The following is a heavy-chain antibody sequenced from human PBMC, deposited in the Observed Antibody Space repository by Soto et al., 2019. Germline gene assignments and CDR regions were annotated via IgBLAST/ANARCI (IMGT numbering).Heavy chain of an antibody. CDR1: GGSFGGYY. D-gene: IGHD3-10*01. CDR2: INHSGST. Sequence: PSETLSLTCAVYGGSFGGYYWSWIRQPPGKGLEWIGEINHSGSTNYNPSLKSRVTISVDTSKNQFSLKLSSVTAADTAVYYCARGFRSTMVRGTSQAMYYYYYMDVWGKGTTVTVSS. V-gene: IGHV4-34*01. J-gene: IGHJ6*03. CDR3: ARGFRSTMVRGTSQAMYYYYYMDV.